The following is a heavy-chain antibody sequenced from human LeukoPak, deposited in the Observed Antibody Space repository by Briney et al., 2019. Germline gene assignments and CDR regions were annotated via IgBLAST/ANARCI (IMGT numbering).Heavy chain of an antibody. CDR2: INRNGGST. Sequence: GGSLRLSCAASGFTFDDYDMSWVRQAPGKGLEWVSGINRNGGSTGYADSVKGRFTISRDNPKNSLYLQMNSLRADDTALYHCARGSWVYYMDVWGKGTTVTASS. V-gene: IGHV3-20*01. CDR1: GFTFDDYD. J-gene: IGHJ6*03. CDR3: ARGSWVYYMDV. D-gene: IGHD6-13*01.